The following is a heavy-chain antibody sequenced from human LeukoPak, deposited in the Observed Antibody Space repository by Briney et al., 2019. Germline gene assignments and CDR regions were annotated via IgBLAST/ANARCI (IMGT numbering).Heavy chain of an antibody. Sequence: SETLSLTCTVSGGSISSYYWSWIRQPPGKELEWIGYIYYSGSINYNPSLKSRVTISVDTSKNQFSLKLSSVTAADTAVYYCATSDSSSWYFSGFDPWGQGTLVTVSS. CDR3: ATSDSSSWYFSGFDP. CDR2: IYYSGSI. D-gene: IGHD6-13*01. J-gene: IGHJ5*02. CDR1: GGSISSYY. V-gene: IGHV4-59*01.